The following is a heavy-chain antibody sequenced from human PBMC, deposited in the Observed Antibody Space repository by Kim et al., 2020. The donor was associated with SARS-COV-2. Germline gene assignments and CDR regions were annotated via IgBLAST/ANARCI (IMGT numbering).Heavy chain of an antibody. CDR2: GKT. Sequence: GKTKDSQKFQGRVNITRDTAAGAAYMELSSLRSEETAVYYCARATGYGMDAWGQGTTVTVSS. J-gene: IGHJ6*02. V-gene: IGHV1-3*01. D-gene: IGHD5-12*01. CDR3: ARATGYGMDA.